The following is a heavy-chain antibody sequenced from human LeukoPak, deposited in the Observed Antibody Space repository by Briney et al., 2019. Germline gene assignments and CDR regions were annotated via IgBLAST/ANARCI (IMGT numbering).Heavy chain of an antibody. V-gene: IGHV3-30*18. J-gene: IGHJ4*02. CDR2: ISYDGSNK. D-gene: IGHD2-2*01. Sequence: GRSLRLSCAASGFTFSSYGMDGVRQAPGKGLEWVAVISYDGSNKYYADSVKGRFTISRDNSKNTLYLQMNSLRAEDTAVYYCAKDGRGFAYCSSTSCYFDYWGQGTLVTVSS. CDR1: GFTFSSYG. CDR3: AKDGRGFAYCSSTSCYFDY.